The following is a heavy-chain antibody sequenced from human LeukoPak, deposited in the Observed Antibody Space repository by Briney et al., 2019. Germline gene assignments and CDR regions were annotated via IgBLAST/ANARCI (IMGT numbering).Heavy chain of an antibody. Sequence: ASVKVSCKASGYTFTNYGFNRVRQAPGQGLEWMGWISPYNGNIKYAQSFQGRVTMTTDTSTSTVYMEVRSLRSDDTAVYYCARDRGSISSSSGSAYWGQGTLVTVSS. CDR3: ARDRGSISSSSGSAY. CDR1: GYTFTNYG. J-gene: IGHJ4*02. D-gene: IGHD6-6*01. CDR2: ISPYNGNI. V-gene: IGHV1-18*01.